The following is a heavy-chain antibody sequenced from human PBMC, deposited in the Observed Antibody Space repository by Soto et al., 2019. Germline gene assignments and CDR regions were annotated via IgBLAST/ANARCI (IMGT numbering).Heavy chain of an antibody. Sequence: QVQLVQSGAEVKKPGSSVKVSCKASGGTFSSYIINWVRQAPGQGLEWMGRIIPISDTTDYARKFQGRVSFSADKATTTAYMELNRLGSDDTALYYCATRKWRGVFDFLGQGTKVTVS. D-gene: IGHD2-8*01. CDR2: IIPISDTT. CDR1: GGTFSSYI. V-gene: IGHV1-69*06. J-gene: IGHJ3*01. CDR3: ATRKWRGVFDF.